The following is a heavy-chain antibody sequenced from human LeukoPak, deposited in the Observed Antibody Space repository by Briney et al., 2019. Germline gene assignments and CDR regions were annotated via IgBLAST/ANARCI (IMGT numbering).Heavy chain of an antibody. Sequence: SETLSLTCTVSGGSIGIDDYYWTWIRQPPGKGLEWIGEINHSGSTNYNPSLKSRVTISVDTSKNQFSLKLSSVTAADTAVYYCARRRIAAAGTWGYWGQGTLVTVSS. CDR3: ARRRIAAAGTWGY. D-gene: IGHD6-13*01. CDR2: INHSGST. V-gene: IGHV4-34*01. CDR1: GGSIGIDDYY. J-gene: IGHJ4*02.